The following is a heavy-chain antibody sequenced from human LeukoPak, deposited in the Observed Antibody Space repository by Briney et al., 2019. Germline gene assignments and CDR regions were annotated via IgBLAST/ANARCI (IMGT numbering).Heavy chain of an antibody. V-gene: IGHV4-61*02. CDR3: ARGVLMVRGLIDY. CDR2: IYTSGST. Sequence: SQTLSLTCTVSGGSISSGSYYLSWIRQPAGKGLEWIGRIYTSGSTNYNPSLKSRVTISVDTSKNQFSLKLSSVTAADTAVYYCARGVLMVRGLIDYWGQGTLVTVSS. D-gene: IGHD3-10*01. J-gene: IGHJ4*02. CDR1: GGSISSGSYY.